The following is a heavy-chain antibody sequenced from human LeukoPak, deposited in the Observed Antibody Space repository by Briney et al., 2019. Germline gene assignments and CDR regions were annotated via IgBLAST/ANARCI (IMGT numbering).Heavy chain of an antibody. Sequence: GGSLRLSCAASGFTPRSYATDWVPHTPRKGLERGAVISYDGSNKYYADSVKGRFTISRDNSKNTLYLQMNSLRAEDTAVYYCARDYGSGTGGDYWGQGTLVTVSS. CDR1: GFTPRSYA. CDR3: ARDYGSGTGGDY. D-gene: IGHD3-10*01. V-gene: IGHV3-30*01. J-gene: IGHJ4*02. CDR2: ISYDGSNK.